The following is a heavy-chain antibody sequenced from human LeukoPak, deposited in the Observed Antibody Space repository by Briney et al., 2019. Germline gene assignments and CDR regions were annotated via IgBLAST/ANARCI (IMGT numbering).Heavy chain of an antibody. CDR1: GFTFSSYA. D-gene: IGHD2-2*02. CDR3: ARDPVVVPAAILDYYYYYMDV. V-gene: IGHV3-64*01. CDR2: ISSNGGST. Sequence: GGSLRLSCAASGFTFSSYAMHWVRQAPGKGLEYVSAISSNGGSTYCANSVKGRFTISRDNSKNTLYLQMNSLRAEDTAVYYCARDPVVVPAAILDYYYYYMDVWGKGTTVTVSS. J-gene: IGHJ6*03.